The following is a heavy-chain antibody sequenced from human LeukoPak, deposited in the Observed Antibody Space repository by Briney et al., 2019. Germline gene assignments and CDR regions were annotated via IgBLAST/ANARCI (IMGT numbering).Heavy chain of an antibody. CDR1: GYTFTSYG. D-gene: IGHD3-22*01. V-gene: IGHV1-18*01. Sequence: ASVKVSCKASGYTFTSYGISWVRQAPGQGLEWMGWISAYNGNTNYAQKLQGRATMTTDTSTSTAYMELRSLRSDDTAVYYCARGGITMIVDDAFDIWGQGTMVTVSS. CDR2: ISAYNGNT. J-gene: IGHJ3*02. CDR3: ARGGITMIVDDAFDI.